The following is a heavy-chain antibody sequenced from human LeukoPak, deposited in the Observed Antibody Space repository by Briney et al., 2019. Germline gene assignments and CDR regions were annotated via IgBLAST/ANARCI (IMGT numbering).Heavy chain of an antibody. CDR3: ARDNYDSSGFTAGDFDY. V-gene: IGHV3-7*03. D-gene: IGHD3-22*01. J-gene: IGHJ4*02. CDR1: GFTCSSYW. CDR2: IKQDGSEK. Sequence: GGSLRLSCAASGFTCSSYWMSWVRQAPGKGLEWVANIKQDGSEKYYVDSVKGRFTISRDNAKNSLYLQMNSLRAEDTAVYYCARDNYDSSGFTAGDFDYWGQGTLVTVSS.